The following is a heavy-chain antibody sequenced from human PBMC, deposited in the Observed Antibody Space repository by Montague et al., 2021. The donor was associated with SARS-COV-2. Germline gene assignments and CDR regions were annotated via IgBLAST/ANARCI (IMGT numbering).Heavy chain of an antibody. CDR2: INDSGGT. D-gene: IGHD4/OR15-4a*01. J-gene: IGHJ4*02. CDR1: GGSFSGYN. V-gene: IGHV4-34*01. CDR3: ARGVPGY. Sequence: SETLSLTCAVYGGSFSGYNWGWVRQSPGKGLEWIWQINDSGGTKYNPSLKSRVTISLDTSKNQFSLKLSSVTAADTAVYYCARGVPGYWGQGTLVTVSS.